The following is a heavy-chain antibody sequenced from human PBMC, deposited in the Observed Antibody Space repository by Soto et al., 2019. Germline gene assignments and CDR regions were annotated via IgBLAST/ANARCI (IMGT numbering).Heavy chain of an antibody. CDR3: AREIYCSGGSCYVDAFDI. CDR2: MNPNSGNT. J-gene: IGHJ3*02. CDR1: GYTFTSYD. Sequence: ASVKVSCKASGYTFTSYDINWVRQATGQGLEWMGWMNPNSGNTGYAQKFQGRVTMTRNTSISTAYMELSSLRSEDTAVYYCAREIYCSGGSCYVDAFDIWGQGTMVTV. D-gene: IGHD2-15*01. V-gene: IGHV1-8*01.